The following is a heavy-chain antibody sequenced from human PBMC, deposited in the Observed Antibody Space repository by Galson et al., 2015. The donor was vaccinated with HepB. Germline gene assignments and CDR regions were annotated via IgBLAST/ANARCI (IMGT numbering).Heavy chain of an antibody. Sequence: SLRLSCAASGFTFTSYAMNWVRQAPGKGLEWVSTISDSGSTYYADSVKGRFTISRDNSKNTLYLQMNRLRAEDAAVYYCAKGGLGYCTSTSCLYYFDYWGRGTLVTVSP. V-gene: IGHV3-23*01. CDR2: ISDSGST. D-gene: IGHD2-2*01. J-gene: IGHJ4*02. CDR3: AKGGLGYCTSTSCLYYFDY. CDR1: GFTFTSYA.